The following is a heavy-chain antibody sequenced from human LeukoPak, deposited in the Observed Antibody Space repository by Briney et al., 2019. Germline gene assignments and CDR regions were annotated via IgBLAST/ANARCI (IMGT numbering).Heavy chain of an antibody. J-gene: IGHJ6*02. D-gene: IGHD6-19*01. Sequence: PSETLSLTCAVPGGSISSSNWWSWVRQPPGKGLEWIGEIYHSGSTNYNPSLKSRVTISVDKSKNQFSLKPSSVTAADTAVYYCASTYSSGWYWAGNYYYGMDVWGQGTTVTVSS. CDR2: IYHSGST. CDR1: GGSISSSNW. V-gene: IGHV4-4*02. CDR3: ASTYSSGWYWAGNYYYGMDV.